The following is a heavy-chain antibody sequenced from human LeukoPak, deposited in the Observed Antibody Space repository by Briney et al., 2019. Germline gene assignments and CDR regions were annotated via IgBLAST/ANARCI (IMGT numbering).Heavy chain of an antibody. CDR3: TRDLNYDFWSGYLFDY. J-gene: IGHJ4*02. D-gene: IGHD3-3*01. V-gene: IGHV3-73*01. CDR1: GFTFSGSG. Sequence: GGSLRLSCAASGFTFSGSGMYWVRQASGKGLEWVGRIRSKANSYATAYAASVKGRFTISRDDSKNTAYLQMNSPKTEDTAVYYCTRDLNYDFWSGYLFDYWGQGTLVTVSS. CDR2: IRSKANSYAT.